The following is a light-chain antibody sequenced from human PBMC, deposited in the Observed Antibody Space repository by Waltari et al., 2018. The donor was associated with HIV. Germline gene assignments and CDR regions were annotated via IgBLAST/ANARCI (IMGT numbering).Light chain of an antibody. CDR2: GAS. Sequence: AIQITQSPSSLPASVGDRVTITCRASQGIRNDLGWYQQKSGKAPKLLIYGASSLQSGVPSRFSGSGSGTDFTLTISSLQAEDFATYYCLQDFTYPRTFGQGTKVEIK. CDR3: LQDFTYPRT. J-gene: IGKJ1*01. CDR1: QGIRND. V-gene: IGKV1-6*01.